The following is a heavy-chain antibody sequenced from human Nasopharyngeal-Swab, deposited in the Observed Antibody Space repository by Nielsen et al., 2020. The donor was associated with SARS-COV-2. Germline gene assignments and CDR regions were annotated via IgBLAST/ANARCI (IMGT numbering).Heavy chain of an antibody. CDR2: IHQSGST. J-gene: IGHJ4*02. CDR3: ARERTAPGTLYYFDY. D-gene: IGHD1/OR15-1a*01. Sequence: WIRQSPGQGLEWMGFIHQSGSTTYSPSLKSRLTMSVDTSKNQFSLKLTSVTAADTALYYCARERTAPGTLYYFDYWGQGTPVTVSS. V-gene: IGHV4-30-2*05.